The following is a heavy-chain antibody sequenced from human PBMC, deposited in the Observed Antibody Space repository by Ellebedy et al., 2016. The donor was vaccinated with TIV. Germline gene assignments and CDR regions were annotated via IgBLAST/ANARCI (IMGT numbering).Heavy chain of an antibody. Sequence: GESLKISXAASGFTFSSYAMSWVRQAPGKGLEWVSAISGSGGSTYYADSVKGRFTISRDNSKNTLYLQMNSLRAEDTAVYYCATLGTGGGFDYWGQGTLVTVSS. CDR2: ISGSGGST. J-gene: IGHJ4*02. CDR1: GFTFSSYA. V-gene: IGHV3-23*01. CDR3: ATLGTGGGFDY. D-gene: IGHD1-1*01.